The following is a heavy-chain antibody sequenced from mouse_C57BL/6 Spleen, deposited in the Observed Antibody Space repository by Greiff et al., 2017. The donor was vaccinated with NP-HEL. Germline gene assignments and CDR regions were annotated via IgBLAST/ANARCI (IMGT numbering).Heavy chain of an antibody. CDR1: GYTFTSYW. CDR3: AILLRDPWDY. J-gene: IGHJ4*01. Sequence: QVQLQQPGAELVKPGASVKLSCKASGYTFTSYWMQWVKQRPGQGLEWIGEIDPSDSYTNYNQKFKGKATLTVDTSSSTAYMQLSSLTSEDSAVYYCAILLRDPWDYWGQGTSVTVSS. D-gene: IGHD1-1*01. V-gene: IGHV1-50*01. CDR2: IDPSDSYT.